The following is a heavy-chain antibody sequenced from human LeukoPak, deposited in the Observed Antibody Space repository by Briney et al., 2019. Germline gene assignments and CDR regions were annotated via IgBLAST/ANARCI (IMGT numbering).Heavy chain of an antibody. CDR2: IYSGGST. Sequence: GGSLRLSCAASGFTFSSYAMSWVRQAPGKGLEWVSFIYSGGSTYYADSVKGRFTISRDNSKNTLYLQMNSLRAEDTAVYYCARAGGTVTTIPFDYWGQGTLVTVSS. CDR3: ARAGGTVTTIPFDY. J-gene: IGHJ4*02. V-gene: IGHV3-66*01. CDR1: GFTFSSYA. D-gene: IGHD4-17*01.